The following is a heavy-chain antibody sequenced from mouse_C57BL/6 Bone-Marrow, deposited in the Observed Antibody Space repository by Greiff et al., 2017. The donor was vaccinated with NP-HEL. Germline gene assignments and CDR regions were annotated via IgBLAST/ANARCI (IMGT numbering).Heavy chain of an antibody. D-gene: IGHD4-1*01. V-gene: IGHV1-64*01. CDR3: ARGTGTWAY. Sequence: VQLQQPGAELVKPGASVTLSCKASGYTFTSYWMHWVKQRPGQGLEWIGMIHPNSGSTNINEKFKSKATQTEDKASSTAYRQLSSLTAEDSAVYYCARGTGTWAYWGQGTLVTVSA. CDR1: GYTFTSYW. J-gene: IGHJ3*01. CDR2: IHPNSGST.